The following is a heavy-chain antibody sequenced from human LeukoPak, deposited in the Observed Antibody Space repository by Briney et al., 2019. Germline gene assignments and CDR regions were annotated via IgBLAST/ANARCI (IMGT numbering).Heavy chain of an antibody. Sequence: SVKVSCKASGGTFSSYAISWVRQAPGQGLEWMGRIIPILGIANYAQKFQGRVSITADKSTSTAYMEVSGLRSEDTAVYYCARRIGERFSAHEYFDSWGQGTQVTVSS. CDR2: IIPILGIA. V-gene: IGHV1-69*04. CDR1: GGTFSSYA. D-gene: IGHD5-12*01. CDR3: ARRIGERFSAHEYFDS. J-gene: IGHJ4*02.